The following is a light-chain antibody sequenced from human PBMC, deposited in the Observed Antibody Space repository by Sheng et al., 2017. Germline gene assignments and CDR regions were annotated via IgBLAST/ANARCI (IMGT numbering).Light chain of an antibody. CDR1: QSISNY. CDR3: QQYGTSPT. J-gene: IGKJ1*01. Sequence: EIVLTQSPATLSLSPGERATLSCRASQSISNYLAWYQHRPGQAPRLVIYGASNRATASPDRFSGSGSGTDFTLTISRLEPEDFAVYYCQQYGTSPTFGQGTKVEIK. CDR2: GAS. V-gene: IGKV3-20*01.